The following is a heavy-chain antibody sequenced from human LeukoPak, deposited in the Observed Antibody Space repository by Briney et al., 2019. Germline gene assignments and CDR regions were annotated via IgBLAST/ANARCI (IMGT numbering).Heavy chain of an antibody. Sequence: EVQLVESGGGLVQSGGSLRLSCAASGFTFSSYEMNWVRQAPGKGLEWVSYISSSGSTIYYADSVKGRFAISRDNSKNTLHLQMNSLRGEDTAIYYCAKENWMGGKGRFDAWGQGTLVTVSS. CDR3: AKENWMGGKGRFDA. V-gene: IGHV3-48*03. CDR2: ISSSGSTI. D-gene: IGHD1-26*01. CDR1: GFTFSSYE. J-gene: IGHJ5*02.